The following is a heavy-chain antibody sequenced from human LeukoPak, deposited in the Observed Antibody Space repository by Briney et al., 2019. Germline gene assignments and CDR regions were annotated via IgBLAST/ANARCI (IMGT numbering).Heavy chain of an antibody. V-gene: IGHV4-59*08. J-gene: IGHJ6*03. CDR2: IYYSGST. CDR3: ARSGYCSGGSCYPGGDYYYYYMDV. Sequence: PSETLSLTCTVSGGSICIYYWSWIRQPPGKGLEWIGYIYYSGSTNYNPSLKSRVTISVDTSKNQFSLKLSSVTAADTAVYYCARSGYCSGGSCYPGGDYYYYYMDVWGKGTTVTVSS. D-gene: IGHD2-15*01. CDR1: GGSICIYY.